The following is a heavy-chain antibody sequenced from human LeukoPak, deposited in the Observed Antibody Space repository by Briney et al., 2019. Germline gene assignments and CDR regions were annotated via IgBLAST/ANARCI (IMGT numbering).Heavy chain of an antibody. Sequence: GGSLRLSCAASGFTFSSFWMGWVRQAPGKGLEWVASIKFDESESHHVDSVKGRFTISRDNSKNSLYLQMNSLRAEDTAVYFCTRVTTSGYFEYWGQGTLVTVSS. CDR3: TRVTTSGYFEY. D-gene: IGHD1-1*01. CDR2: IKFDESES. CDR1: GFTFSSFW. J-gene: IGHJ4*02. V-gene: IGHV3-7*04.